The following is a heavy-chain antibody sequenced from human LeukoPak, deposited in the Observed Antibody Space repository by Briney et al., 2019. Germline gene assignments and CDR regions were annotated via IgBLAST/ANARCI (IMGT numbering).Heavy chain of an antibody. CDR2: ISSSGSTI. CDR1: GFTFSDYY. CDR3: ARDLSPRAGTGTYLYQLDY. J-gene: IGHJ4*02. V-gene: IGHV3-11*01. Sequence: PGGSLRLSCAASGFTFSDYYMSWIRQAPGKGLEWVSYISSSGSTIYYADSVKGRFTISRDNAKNSLYLQMNSLRAEDTAVYYCARDLSPRAGTGTYLYQLDYWGQGTLVTVSS. D-gene: IGHD1-7*01.